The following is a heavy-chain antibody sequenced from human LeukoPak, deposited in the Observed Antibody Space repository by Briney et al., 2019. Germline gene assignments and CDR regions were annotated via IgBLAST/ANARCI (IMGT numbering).Heavy chain of an antibody. V-gene: IGHV1-69*05. CDR2: IIPIFGTA. CDR1: GGTFSSYA. J-gene: IGHJ4*02. CDR3: ARGYYDSSGYYHFDY. D-gene: IGHD3-22*01. Sequence: ASVKVSCKASGGTFSSYAISWVRQAPGQGLEWMGGIIPIFGTANYVQKFQGRVTITTDESTSTAYMELSSLRSEDTAVYYCARGYYDSSGYYHFDYWGQGTLVTVSS.